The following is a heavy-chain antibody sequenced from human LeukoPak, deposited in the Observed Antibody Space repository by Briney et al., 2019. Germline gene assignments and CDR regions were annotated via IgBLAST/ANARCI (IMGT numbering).Heavy chain of an antibody. D-gene: IGHD3-10*01. J-gene: IGHJ4*02. V-gene: IGHV1-3*01. Sequence: ASVKVSCKASGYTFTSYAMHWVRQAPGQRLEWMGWINAGNGNTKYSQKFQGRVTITGDTSASTAYMELSSLRSEDTAVYYCARGGSGSAYYFDYWGQGTLVTVSS. CDR1: GYTFTSYA. CDR2: INAGNGNT. CDR3: ARGGSGSAYYFDY.